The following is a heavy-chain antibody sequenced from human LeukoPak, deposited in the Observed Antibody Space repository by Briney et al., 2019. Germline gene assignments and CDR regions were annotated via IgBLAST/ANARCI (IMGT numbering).Heavy chain of an antibody. Sequence: ASVKVSCKASGYTFSDYYIHWVRQAPGQGLEWMGWISPKSGGTNYAQNFQGRVTMTRDTSINTAYMELSRLRPDDTAVYYCARHNYHFDFDSWGQGALVTVCS. CDR2: ISPKSGGT. CDR1: GYTFSDYY. CDR3: ARHNYHFDFDS. D-gene: IGHD5-24*01. J-gene: IGHJ4*02. V-gene: IGHV1-2*02.